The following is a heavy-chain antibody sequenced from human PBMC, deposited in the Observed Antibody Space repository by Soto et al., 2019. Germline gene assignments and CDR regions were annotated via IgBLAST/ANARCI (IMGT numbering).Heavy chain of an antibody. CDR3: ARDKAVAGGGFDY. J-gene: IGHJ4*02. CDR1: GFTFSSYE. Sequence: GGSLRLSCAASGFTFSSYEMNWVRQAPGKGLEWVSYISSSGSTIYYADSVKGRFTISRDNAKNSLYLQMSSLRAEDTAVYYCARDKAVAGGGFDYWGQGTLVTVSS. CDR2: ISSSGSTI. V-gene: IGHV3-48*03. D-gene: IGHD6-19*01.